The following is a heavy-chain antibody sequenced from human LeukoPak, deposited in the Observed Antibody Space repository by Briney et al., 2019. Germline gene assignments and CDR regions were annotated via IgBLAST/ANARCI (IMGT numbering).Heavy chain of an antibody. CDR3: ARVVVVVTAMGIDAFDI. Sequence: GGSLRLSCAASGFTFSSYWMSWVRQAPGKGLEWVANIKQDGSEKYYVDSVKGRFTISRDNAKNSLYLQMNSLRAEDTAVYYCARVVVVVTAMGIDAFDIWGQGAMVTVSS. J-gene: IGHJ3*02. V-gene: IGHV3-7*01. CDR1: GFTFSSYW. D-gene: IGHD2-21*02. CDR2: IKQDGSEK.